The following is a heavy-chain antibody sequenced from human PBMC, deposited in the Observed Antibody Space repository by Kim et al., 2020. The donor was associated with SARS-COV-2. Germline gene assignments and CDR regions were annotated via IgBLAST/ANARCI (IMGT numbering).Heavy chain of an antibody. Sequence: SETLSLTCTVSGGSISSSSYYWGWIRQPPGKGLEWIGSIYYSGSTYYNPSLKSRVTISVDTSKNQFSLKLSSVTAADTAVYYCARSYYDFWSGYYRYYYYYGMDVSGQGTTVTVSS. J-gene: IGHJ6*02. V-gene: IGHV4-39*07. CDR2: IYYSGST. CDR3: ARSYYDFWSGYYRYYYYYGMDV. D-gene: IGHD3-3*01. CDR1: GGSISSSSYY.